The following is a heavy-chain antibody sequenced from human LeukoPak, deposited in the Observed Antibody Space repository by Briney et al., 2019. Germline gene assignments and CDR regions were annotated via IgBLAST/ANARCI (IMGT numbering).Heavy chain of an antibody. V-gene: IGHV3-21*01. D-gene: IGHD1-1*01. CDR3: ARDLRGSTTGTTSAFDI. CDR2: ISSSSTYI. J-gene: IGHJ3*02. CDR1: GFTFSSHS. Sequence: GGSLRLSCAASGFTFSSHSMDWVRRAPGKGLEWVSSISSSSTYIYYAASVKGRFTISRDNAKNSLYLQMNSLRAEDTAVYYCARDLRGSTTGTTSAFDIWGQGTMVTVSS.